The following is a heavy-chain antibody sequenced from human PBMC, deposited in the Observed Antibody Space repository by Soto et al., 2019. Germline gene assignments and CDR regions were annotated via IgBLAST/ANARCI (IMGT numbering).Heavy chain of an antibody. CDR1: GFTFSSYG. Sequence: GGSLRLSCAASGFTFSSYGMHWVRQAPGKGLEWVAVISYDGSNKYYADSVKGRFTISRDNSKNTLYLQMNSLRAEDTAVYYCAKDLITMVRGVIIHYYYYYGMDVWGQGTTVTVSS. CDR3: AKDLITMVRGVIIHYYYYYGMDV. V-gene: IGHV3-30*18. D-gene: IGHD3-10*01. J-gene: IGHJ6*02. CDR2: ISYDGSNK.